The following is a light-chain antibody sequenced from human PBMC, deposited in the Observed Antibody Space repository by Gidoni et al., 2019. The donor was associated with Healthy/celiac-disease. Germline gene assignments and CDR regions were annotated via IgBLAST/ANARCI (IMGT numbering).Light chain of an antibody. CDR2: GAS. V-gene: IGKV3-20*01. CDR1: QSVSSSY. CDR3: QQYGSSPA. Sequence: ELVLTQSPGTLSSSPGERATLSCRASQSVSSSYLAWYQQKPGQAPRLLIYGASSRATGIPDRCSGSGSGPDFTLTISRLEPEDFAVYYCQQYGSSPAFGQGTRLEIK. J-gene: IGKJ5*01.